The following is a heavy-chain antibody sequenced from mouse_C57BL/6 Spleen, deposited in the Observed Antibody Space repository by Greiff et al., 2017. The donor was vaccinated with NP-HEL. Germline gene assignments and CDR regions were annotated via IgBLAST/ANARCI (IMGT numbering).Heavy chain of an antibody. J-gene: IGHJ2*01. D-gene: IGHD1-1*01. V-gene: IGHV1-15*01. CDR3: TRSGTVVAKDDY. CDR1: GYTFTDYE. CDR2: IDPETGGT. Sequence: VQLQQSGAELVRPGASVTLSCKASGYTFTDYEMHWVKQTPVHGLEWIGAIDPETGGTAYNQKFKGKAILTADKSSSTAYMELRSLTSEDSAVYYCTRSGTVVAKDDYWGQGTTLTVSS.